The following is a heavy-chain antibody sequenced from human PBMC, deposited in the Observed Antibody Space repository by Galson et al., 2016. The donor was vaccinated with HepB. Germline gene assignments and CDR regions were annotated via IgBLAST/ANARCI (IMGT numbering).Heavy chain of an antibody. J-gene: IGHJ4*02. CDR1: GFTFSTYW. CDR2: IKYDGSEK. V-gene: IGHV3-7*04. D-gene: IGHD3-22*01. CDR3: ARVDEGYYYLIDY. Sequence: SLRLSCAVSGFTFSTYWMTWVRQAPGKGLECVANIKYDGSEKHYVDPVKGRFTISRDNAKNSLYLQMNSLRDEDTAVYYCARVDEGYYYLIDYWGQGTLVTVSS.